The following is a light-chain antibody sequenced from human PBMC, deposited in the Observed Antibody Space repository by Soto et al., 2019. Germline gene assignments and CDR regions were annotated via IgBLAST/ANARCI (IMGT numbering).Light chain of an antibody. V-gene: IGKV3D-15*01. CDR1: QSINSK. CDR3: QQHAHWPLT. Sequence: EIVMTQSPATLSVSPGEIATLSCRASQSINSKLAWYQQKPGQAPGLLIYEASTRATGIPARFSGSWSGTDCTLTISSLEPEDVAVYYCQQHAHWPLTLGGGTKVDIK. CDR2: EAS. J-gene: IGKJ4*01.